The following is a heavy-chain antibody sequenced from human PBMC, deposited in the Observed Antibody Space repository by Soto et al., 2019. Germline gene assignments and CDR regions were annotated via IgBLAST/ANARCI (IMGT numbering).Heavy chain of an antibody. Sequence: QVQLVQSGAEVKKPGSSVKVSCKASGGTFSSYTISWVRQAPGQGLEWMGRIIPILGIANYAQKFQGRVTITADKSTSTAYMELSSLRADDTAVYYCARGPLGSGWAYYFDYWGQGTLVTVSS. D-gene: IGHD6-19*01. CDR2: IIPILGIA. CDR1: GGTFSSYT. J-gene: IGHJ4*02. CDR3: ARGPLGSGWAYYFDY. V-gene: IGHV1-69*02.